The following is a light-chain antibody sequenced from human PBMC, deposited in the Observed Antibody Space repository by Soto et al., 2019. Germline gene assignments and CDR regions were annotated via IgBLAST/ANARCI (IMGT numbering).Light chain of an antibody. V-gene: IGKV3-20*01. Sequence: EIVLTQSPGTLSLSPGERATLSCRASQSVSSSYLAWYQQKPGQAPRLLIYGASSRATGIPDRFSGSGSGTDFTLTISRLEPEDFAVYYCQQYGSSRPFGPGTKVDI. CDR3: QQYGSSRP. J-gene: IGKJ3*01. CDR1: QSVSSSY. CDR2: GAS.